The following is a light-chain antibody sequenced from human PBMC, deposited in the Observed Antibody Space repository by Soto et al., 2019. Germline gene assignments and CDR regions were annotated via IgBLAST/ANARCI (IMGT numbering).Light chain of an antibody. V-gene: IGKV1-5*01. CDR2: DAS. CDR3: QQYNGYPWT. CDR1: QSVSSW. J-gene: IGKJ1*01. Sequence: DIQMTQSPSTLSASVGDRVSISCRASQSVSSWLAWYQHKPGKAPKLLIYDASNLGSGVPFRFSGSGSGTKFFLTIDSLQPEDFETYYCQQYNGYPWTFGQGTKVEIK.